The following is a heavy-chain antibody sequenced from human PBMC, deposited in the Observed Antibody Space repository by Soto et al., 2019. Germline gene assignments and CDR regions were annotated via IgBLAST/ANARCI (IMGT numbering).Heavy chain of an antibody. CDR2: ITGRGDYT. CDR1: GFTIRAYA. V-gene: IGHV3-23*01. CDR3: SLGKSYYWAY. Sequence: DVQLLESGGDLVQPGGSLRLSCEVSGFTIRAYAMSWARRAPGKGLEWVAAITGRGDYTHYEESVKGRFTISRDDSKNTLHLQMNTLGVDDTAIYSCSLGKSYYWAYWGQGIQVAVSS. J-gene: IGHJ4*02.